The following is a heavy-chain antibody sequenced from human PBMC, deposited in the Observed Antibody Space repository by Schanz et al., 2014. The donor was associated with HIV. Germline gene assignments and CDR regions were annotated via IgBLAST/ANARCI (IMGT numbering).Heavy chain of an antibody. CDR1: GFMFSSYG. CDR3: AKEGRSYYDYYAMDV. V-gene: IGHV3-23*04. CDR2: ISGSGGRT. Sequence: EVHLVESGGGLVQPGGSLRLSCAASGFMFSSYGMSWVRQAPGKGLEWVSGISGSGGRTYYAEFVKGRFTISRDNSKNTLYLQMNSLRAEDTAVYYCAKEGRSYYDYYAMDVWGQGTTVTVSS. J-gene: IGHJ6*02.